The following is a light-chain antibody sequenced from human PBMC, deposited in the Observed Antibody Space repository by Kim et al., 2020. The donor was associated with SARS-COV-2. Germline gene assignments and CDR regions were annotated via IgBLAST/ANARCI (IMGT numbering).Light chain of an antibody. CDR2: DVS. CDR1: SSDVGGYNY. CDR3: SSYTSSSTGV. J-gene: IGLJ3*02. V-gene: IGLV2-14*03. Sequence: GQSITISCTGTSSDVGGYNYVSWYQQHPGKAPKLMIYDVSNRPSGVSNRFSGSKSGNTASLTISGLQAEDEADYYVSSYTSSSTGVFGGGTQLTVL.